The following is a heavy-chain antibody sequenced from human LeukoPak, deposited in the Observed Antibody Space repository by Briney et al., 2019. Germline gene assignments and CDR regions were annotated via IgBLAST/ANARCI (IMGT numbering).Heavy chain of an antibody. CDR3: ATKGGSAHCGGDCFGIFDY. V-gene: IGHV3-11*04. Sequence: GGSLRLSCSASGFTFSDYYLSRIRQAPGKGLEWVSYISSSGDTIYYADSVEGRFTISRDNSQNRLYLQMNSLRVEDTAVYYCATKGGSAHCGGDCFGIFDYWGQGTLVTVSS. CDR1: GFTFSDYY. CDR2: ISSSGDTI. J-gene: IGHJ4*02. D-gene: IGHD2-21*01.